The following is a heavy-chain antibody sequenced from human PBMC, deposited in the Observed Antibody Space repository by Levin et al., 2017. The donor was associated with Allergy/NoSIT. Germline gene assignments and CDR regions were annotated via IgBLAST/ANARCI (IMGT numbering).Heavy chain of an antibody. V-gene: IGHV4-30-2*01. CDR1: GGSISSGGYS. D-gene: IGHD5-18*01. J-gene: IGHJ4*02. CDR2: IYLSGST. CDR3: ARVAGYSYGYYFDY. Sequence: SETLSLTCAVSGGSISSGGYSWSWIRQPPGKGLEWIGNIYLSGSTYYNPSLKSRVTISVDRSKNQFSMNLSSVTAADTAVYYCARVAGYSYGYYFDYWGQGTLVTVSS.